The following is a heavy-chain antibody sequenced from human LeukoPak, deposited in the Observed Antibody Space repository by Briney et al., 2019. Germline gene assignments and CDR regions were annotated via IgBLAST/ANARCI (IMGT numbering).Heavy chain of an antibody. Sequence: GGSLRLSCAASGFTFSSYGMHWVRQAPGKGLQWVSAISGSGGSTYYADSVQGRFTISRDNSKNTLYLQMNSLRAEDTAVYYCARERWGAAAVDAFDIWGQGTMVTVSS. J-gene: IGHJ3*02. CDR2: ISGSGGST. CDR3: ARERWGAAAVDAFDI. D-gene: IGHD6-13*01. V-gene: IGHV3-23*01. CDR1: GFTFSSYG.